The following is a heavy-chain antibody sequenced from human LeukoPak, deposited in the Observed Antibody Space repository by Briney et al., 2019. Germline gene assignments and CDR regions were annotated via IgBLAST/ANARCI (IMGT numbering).Heavy chain of an antibody. CDR1: GFTFSSYA. CDR3: AATAGSNVEFDY. CDR2: ISGSGGST. V-gene: IGHV3-23*01. D-gene: IGHD4/OR15-4a*01. J-gene: IGHJ4*02. Sequence: GGSLRFSCAASGFTFSSYAMSWVRQAPGKGLEWVSAISGSGGSTYYADSVKGRFTISRDNSKNTLYLQMNSLRAEDTAVYYCAATAGSNVEFDYWGQGTLVTVSS.